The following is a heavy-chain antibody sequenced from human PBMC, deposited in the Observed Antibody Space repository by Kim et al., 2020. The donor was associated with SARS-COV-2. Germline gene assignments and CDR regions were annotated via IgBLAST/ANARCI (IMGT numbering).Heavy chain of an antibody. CDR3: ARHVDYYYGMDV. Sequence: NYNPSLKSRVTISVDTSKNQFSLKLSSVTAADTAVYYCARHVDYYYGMDVWGQGTTVTVSS. J-gene: IGHJ6*02. V-gene: IGHV4-59*08.